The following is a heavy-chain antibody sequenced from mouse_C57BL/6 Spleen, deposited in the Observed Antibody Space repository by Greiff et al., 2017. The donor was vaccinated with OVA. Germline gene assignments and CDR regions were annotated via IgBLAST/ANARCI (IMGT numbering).Heavy chain of an antibody. J-gene: IGHJ2*01. CDR1: GYTFTSYG. V-gene: IGHV1-81*01. CDR2: IYPRSGNT. D-gene: IGHD1-1*01. CDR3: AREGDYYGIRYFDY. Sequence: VQRVESGAELARPGASVKLSCKASGYTFTSYGISWVKQRTGQGLEWIGEIYPRSGNTYYNEKFKGKATLTADKSSSTAYMELRSLTSEDSAVYVCAREGDYYGIRYFDYWGKGTTLTVSS.